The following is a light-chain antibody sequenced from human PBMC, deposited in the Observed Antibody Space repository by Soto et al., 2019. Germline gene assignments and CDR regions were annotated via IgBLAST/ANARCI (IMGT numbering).Light chain of an antibody. CDR3: QEYHGYLKWT. CDR1: QSIDRW. CDR2: DAS. J-gene: IGKJ1*01. V-gene: IGKV1-5*01. Sequence: IQMTQSPSTLSAVIGDRVTINLRASQSIDRWLAWYQQKPGKVPKLLIYDASSLESGVPARFSGSGSGTELTLTLSSLQPDDFALYCYQEYHGYLKWTFGQRTKVANK.